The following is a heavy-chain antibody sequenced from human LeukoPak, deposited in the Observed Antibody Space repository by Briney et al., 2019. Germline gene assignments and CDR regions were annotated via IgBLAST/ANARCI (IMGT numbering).Heavy chain of an antibody. V-gene: IGHV3-30*02. Sequence: PGGSLRLSCAASGFTFSDYGMHWVRQAPGKGLEWVAFIRYDESTKYYADSVKGRFTISRDNSKNTLYLQMTSLRAEDTAVYSCAKTGFQWGYYYYYMDVWGKGTTVTVSS. J-gene: IGHJ6*03. CDR1: GFTFSDYG. CDR2: IRYDESTK. D-gene: IGHD1-14*01. CDR3: AKTGFQWGYYYYYMDV.